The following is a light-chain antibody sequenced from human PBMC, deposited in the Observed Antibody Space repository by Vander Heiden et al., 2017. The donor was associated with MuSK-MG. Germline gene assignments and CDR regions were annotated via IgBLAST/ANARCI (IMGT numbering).Light chain of an antibody. V-gene: IGLV2-11*01. Sequence: QSALTQPRSVSGSPGRSVTISCTGTSSDVGGYNYVSWYQQHPGKAPKLMIYDVSKRPSGVPDRFSGSKSGNTASLTISGRQPEDEADYYCCSYAGSYTYVFGTGTKVTVL. CDR1: SSDVGGYNY. J-gene: IGLJ1*01. CDR3: CSYAGSYTYV. CDR2: DVS.